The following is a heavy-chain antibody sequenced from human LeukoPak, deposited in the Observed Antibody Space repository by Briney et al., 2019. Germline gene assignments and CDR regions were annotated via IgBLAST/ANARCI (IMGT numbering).Heavy chain of an antibody. D-gene: IGHD4-11*01. Sequence: GGSLRLSCAASGFTFSSYSMNWVRQAPGKGLEWVSYISSSSSTIYYADSVKGRFTISRDNAKNSLYLQMNSLRAEDTAVYYCARGGTVTTNWFDPWGQGTLVTVSS. J-gene: IGHJ5*02. CDR3: ARGGTVTTNWFDP. CDR1: GFTFSSYS. V-gene: IGHV3-48*04. CDR2: ISSSSSTI.